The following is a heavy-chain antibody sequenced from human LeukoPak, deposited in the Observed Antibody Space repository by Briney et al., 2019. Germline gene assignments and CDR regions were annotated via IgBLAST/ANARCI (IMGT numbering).Heavy chain of an antibody. CDR1: GFTFSSYA. Sequence: GGSLRLSCAASGFTFSSYAMSWVRQAPGKGLEWVSDISGSDGSTYYADSVKGRFTISRGNSKNTLYLQMNSLRAEDTAVYYCGRDDWGSLNYWGQGTLVTVSS. V-gene: IGHV3-23*01. CDR3: GRDDWGSLNY. D-gene: IGHD7-27*01. J-gene: IGHJ4*02. CDR2: ISGSDGST.